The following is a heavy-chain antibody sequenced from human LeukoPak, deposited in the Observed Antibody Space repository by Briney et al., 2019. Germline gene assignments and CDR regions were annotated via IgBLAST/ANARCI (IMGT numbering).Heavy chain of an antibody. J-gene: IGHJ4*02. CDR1: GFTFSSYA. V-gene: IGHV3-30-3*01. CDR3: AKDLLGLWGRFDY. Sequence: GGSLRLSCAASGFTFSSYAMHWVRQAPGKGLEWVAVISYDGSNKYYADSVKGRFTISRDNSKNTLYLQMNSLRAEDTAVYYCAKDLLGLWGRFDYWGQGTLVTVSS. D-gene: IGHD3/OR15-3a*01. CDR2: ISYDGSNK.